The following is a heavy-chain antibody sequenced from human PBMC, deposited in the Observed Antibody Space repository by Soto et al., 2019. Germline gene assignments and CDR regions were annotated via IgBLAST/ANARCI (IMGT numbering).Heavy chain of an antibody. CDR2: IWYDGSNK. Sequence: PGGSLRLSCAASGFTFSSYGMHWVRQAPGKGLEWVAVIWYDGSNKYYADSVKGRFTISRDNSKNTLYLQMNSLRAEDTAVYYCARDSRSVSSGWYHPARYYYYGMDVWGQGTTVTVSS. V-gene: IGHV3-33*01. D-gene: IGHD6-19*01. CDR3: ARDSRSVSSGWYHPARYYYYGMDV. J-gene: IGHJ6*02. CDR1: GFTFSSYG.